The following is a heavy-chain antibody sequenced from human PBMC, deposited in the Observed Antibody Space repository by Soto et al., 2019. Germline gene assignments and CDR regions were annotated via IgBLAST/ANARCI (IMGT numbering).Heavy chain of an antibody. CDR1: GGSISSSSYY. V-gene: IGHV4-39*01. Sequence: PSETLSLTCTVSGGSISSSSYYWGWIRQPPGKGLEWIGSIYYSGSTYYNPSLKSRVTISVDTSKNQFSLKLSSVTAADTAVYYCAXHSKYDFWSNWFDPWGQGTLVTVSS. J-gene: IGHJ5*02. D-gene: IGHD3-3*01. CDR3: AXHSKYDFWSNWFDP. CDR2: IYYSGST.